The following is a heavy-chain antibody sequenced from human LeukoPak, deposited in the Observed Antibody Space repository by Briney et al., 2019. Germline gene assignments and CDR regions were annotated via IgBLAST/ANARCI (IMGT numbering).Heavy chain of an antibody. Sequence: GGSLRLSCAASGFTFSSYGKHWVRQAPGKGLEWVAVISYDGSNKYYADSVKGRFTISRDNAKNSLYLQMNSLRAEDTAVYYCARRYDYGDSYYFDYWGQGTLVTVSS. CDR1: GFTFSSYG. CDR2: ISYDGSNK. J-gene: IGHJ4*02. V-gene: IGHV3-30*03. D-gene: IGHD4-17*01. CDR3: ARRYDYGDSYYFDY.